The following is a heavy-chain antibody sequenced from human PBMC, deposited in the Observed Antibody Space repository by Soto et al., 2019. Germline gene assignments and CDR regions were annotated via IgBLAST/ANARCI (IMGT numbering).Heavy chain of an antibody. CDR1: GFTVSSNY. D-gene: IGHD3-10*01. J-gene: IGHJ5*02. CDR3: AGGEPFARFGEGWFDP. CDR2: IYSGGST. V-gene: IGHV3-53*04. Sequence: EVQLVESGGGLVQPGGSLRLSCAASGFTVSSNYMSWVRQAPGKGLEWVSVIYSGGSTYYADSVKGRFTISRHNSKNTLYLQMNSLRAEYTAVYYCAGGEPFARFGEGWFDPWGLGNLVTDSS.